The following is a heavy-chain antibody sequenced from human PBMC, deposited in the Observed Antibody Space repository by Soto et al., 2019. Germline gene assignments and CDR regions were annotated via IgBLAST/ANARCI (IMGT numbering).Heavy chain of an antibody. Sequence: QVQLVESGGGVVQPGRSLRLSCAASGFTFSSYGMHWVRQAPGKGLEWVAVISYDGSNKYYADSVKGRFTISRDNSKNPLYLQMNSLRAEDTAVYYCAKDGSCGGDCYALDYWGQGTLVTVSS. CDR3: AKDGSCGGDCYALDY. CDR1: GFTFSSYG. V-gene: IGHV3-30*18. CDR2: ISYDGSNK. D-gene: IGHD2-21*02. J-gene: IGHJ4*02.